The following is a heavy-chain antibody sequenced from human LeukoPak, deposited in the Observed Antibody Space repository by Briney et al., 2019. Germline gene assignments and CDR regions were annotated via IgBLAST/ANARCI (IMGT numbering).Heavy chain of an antibody. CDR1: GFTFSIYS. CDR2: ISSSSSYI. V-gene: IGHV3-21*01. D-gene: IGHD3-10*01. CDR3: ARDGALWFGELFFDY. J-gene: IGHJ4*02. Sequence: GGSLRLSCAASGFTFSIYSMSWVRQAPGKGLEWVSSISSSSSYIYYADSVKGRFTISRDNAKNSLYLQMNSLRAEDTAVYYCARDGALWFGELFFDYWGQGTLVTVSS.